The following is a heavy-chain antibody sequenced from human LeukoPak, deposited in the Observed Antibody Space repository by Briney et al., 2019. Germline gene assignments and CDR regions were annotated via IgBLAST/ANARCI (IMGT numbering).Heavy chain of an antibody. J-gene: IGHJ4*02. Sequence: GGSLRLSCAASGFTFSNFARNWVRQAPGKGLEWVSGINRNGGTTYYADSVKGRFTISRDNSKNTLYLQMNRLRAEDTAVYYCAFQVRGVIHWGQGTQVTVSS. CDR1: GFTFSNFA. CDR3: AFQVRGVIH. CDR2: INRNGGTT. D-gene: IGHD3-10*01. V-gene: IGHV3-23*01.